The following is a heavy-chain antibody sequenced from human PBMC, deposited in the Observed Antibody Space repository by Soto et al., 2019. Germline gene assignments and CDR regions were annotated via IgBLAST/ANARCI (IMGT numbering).Heavy chain of an antibody. CDR1: GFNYISYG. V-gene: IGHV3-33*01. J-gene: IGHJ4*02. CDR2: VYYDGTEK. CDR3: AGDRARKGTYYFDN. Sequence: QVYLVESGGGVVQPGTSLRLSCEASGFNYISYGMHWVRQAPGKALEWVAVVYYDGTEKYYGDSVKGRFTITRDNSQNTLYLQMNSLIVEDTAVDYCAGDRARKGTYYFDNWGQGTLGTVSA.